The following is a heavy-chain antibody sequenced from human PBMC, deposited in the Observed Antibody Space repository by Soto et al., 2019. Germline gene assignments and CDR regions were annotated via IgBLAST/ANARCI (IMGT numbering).Heavy chain of an antibody. CDR1: GYTFTSYA. J-gene: IGHJ5*02. D-gene: IGHD1-20*01. Sequence: ASVKVSCKASGYTFTSYAMHWVRQAPGQRLEWMGWINAGNGNTKYSQKFQGRVTITRDTSASTAYMELSSLRSEDTAVYYCARGIEAVDRRTLEYLETPPEVGNWFDPWGQGTLVTVSS. CDR3: ARGIEAVDRRTLEYLETPPEVGNWFDP. V-gene: IGHV1-3*01. CDR2: INAGNGNT.